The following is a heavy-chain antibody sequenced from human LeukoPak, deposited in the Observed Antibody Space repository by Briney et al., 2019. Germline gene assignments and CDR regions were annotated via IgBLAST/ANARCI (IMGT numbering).Heavy chain of an antibody. Sequence: GSLRLSCAASGFTFSSYSMNWVRQAPGKGLEWVSSISSSSSYIYYADSVKGRFTISRDNAKNSLYLQMNSLRAEDTAVYYCARDQVGGSYLYYYYYMDVWGKGTTVTVSS. V-gene: IGHV3-21*01. CDR1: GFTFSSYS. J-gene: IGHJ6*03. CDR3: ARDQVGGSYLYYYYYMDV. CDR2: ISSSSSYI. D-gene: IGHD1-26*01.